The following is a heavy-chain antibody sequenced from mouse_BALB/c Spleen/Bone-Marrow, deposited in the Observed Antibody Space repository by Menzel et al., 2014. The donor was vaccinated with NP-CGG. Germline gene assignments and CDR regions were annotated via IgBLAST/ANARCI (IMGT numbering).Heavy chain of an antibody. Sequence: VQLQQSGAELVKPGASVKLSCTASGFNIKDTYMHWVKQRPEQGLEWIGRIDPANGNTKYDPKFQGKATITADTSSNTAYLQLSRLTSEDTAVYYCTNDGNYDYFDYWGQGTTLTVSS. V-gene: IGHV14-3*02. J-gene: IGHJ2*01. CDR3: TNDGNYDYFDY. D-gene: IGHD2-1*01. CDR1: GFNIKDTY. CDR2: IDPANGNT.